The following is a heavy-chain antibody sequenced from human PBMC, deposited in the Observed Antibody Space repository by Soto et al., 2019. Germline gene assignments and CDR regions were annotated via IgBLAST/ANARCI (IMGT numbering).Heavy chain of an antibody. Sequence: EVQLVESGGGLVQPGGSLRLSCAASGFTFSSYSMNWVRQAPGKGLEWVSYISSSSSTIYYADSVKGRFTISRDNVKNSLYLQMNSLRAEDTAVYYCARDRPLRGDYYYYYYMDVWGKGTTVTVSS. CDR1: GFTFSSYS. V-gene: IGHV3-48*01. CDR2: ISSSSSTI. D-gene: IGHD2-21*02. CDR3: ARDRPLRGDYYYYYYMDV. J-gene: IGHJ6*03.